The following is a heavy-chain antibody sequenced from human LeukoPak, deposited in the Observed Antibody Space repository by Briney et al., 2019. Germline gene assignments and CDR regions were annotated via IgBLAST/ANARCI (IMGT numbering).Heavy chain of an antibody. Sequence: PSETLSLTCTVSGYSISSGYYWGWIRQPPGKGLEWLGSIYHSGSTYYNPSLKSRVTISVDTSKNQFSLKLSSVTAADTAVYYCARGHNTIFGVVIQDGYYFDYWGQGTLVTVSS. J-gene: IGHJ4*02. CDR3: ARGHNTIFGVVIQDGYYFDY. CDR1: GYSISSGYY. V-gene: IGHV4-38-2*02. D-gene: IGHD3-3*01. CDR2: IYHSGST.